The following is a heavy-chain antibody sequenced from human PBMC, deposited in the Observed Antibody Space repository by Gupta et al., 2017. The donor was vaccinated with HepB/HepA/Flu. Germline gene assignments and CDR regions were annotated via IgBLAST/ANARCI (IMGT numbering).Heavy chain of an antibody. CDR3: IRPTYDFHYYYGMDV. D-gene: IGHD3-3*01. CDR2: IRNKANSYST. J-gene: IGHJ6*02. Sequence: EVQLVESGGGLVQPGGSLKLSCAASGFTFSASAMHWVRQASGKGLEWVGRIRNKANSYSTAYAASLKGRFTISRDDSKNMAYLQMNSLKTEYTAVYYCIRPTYDFHYYYGMDVWGQGTTVTVSS. V-gene: IGHV3-73*01. CDR1: GFTFSASA.